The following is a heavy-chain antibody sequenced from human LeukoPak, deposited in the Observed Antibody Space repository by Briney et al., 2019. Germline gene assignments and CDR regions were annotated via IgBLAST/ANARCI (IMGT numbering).Heavy chain of an antibody. V-gene: IGHV3-7*01. D-gene: IGHD5-18*01. J-gene: IGHJ4*02. Sequence: GGSLRLSCAAPGFTFSSYWMSWVRQALGKGLEWVANIKKDGSEKYYVDSVKGRFTISRDNAKTSLYLQMNSLRAEDTAVYYCARHLSGITGYTYGRGIDYWGQGTLVTVSS. CDR2: IKKDGSEK. CDR1: GFTFSSYW. CDR3: ARHLSGITGYTYGRGIDY.